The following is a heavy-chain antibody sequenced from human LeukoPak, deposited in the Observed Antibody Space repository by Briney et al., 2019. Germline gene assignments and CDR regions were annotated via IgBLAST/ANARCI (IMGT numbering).Heavy chain of an antibody. CDR1: GYTFTAYY. D-gene: IGHD2-2*01. CDR3: ARGCSSTSCYLFDY. V-gene: IGHV1-2*02. J-gene: IGHJ4*02. CDR2: IDPSTGGT. Sequence: GASVEVSCKASGYTFTAYYLHWVRQAPGQGLEWMGWIDPSTGGTNYAQKLQGRVTMTRDTSVNSVYMELSSLRSEDTAVYYCARGCSSTSCYLFDYWGQGTLVTVSS.